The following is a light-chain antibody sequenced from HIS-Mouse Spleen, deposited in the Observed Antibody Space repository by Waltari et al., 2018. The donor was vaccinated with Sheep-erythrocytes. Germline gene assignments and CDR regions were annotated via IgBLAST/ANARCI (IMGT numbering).Light chain of an antibody. CDR3: SSYAGSNNWV. CDR2: EVS. J-gene: IGLJ3*02. CDR1: SSDVGGYNS. Sequence: QSALTQPPSASGSPGQSVTISCPGTSSDVGGYNSFPWYQQHPGKAPKLMIYEVSKRPSGVPDRFSGSKSGNTASLTVSGLQAEDEADYYCSSYAGSNNWVFGGGTKLTVL. V-gene: IGLV2-8*01.